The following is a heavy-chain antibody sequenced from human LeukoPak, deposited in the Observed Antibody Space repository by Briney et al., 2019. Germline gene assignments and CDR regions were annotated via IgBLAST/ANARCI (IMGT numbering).Heavy chain of an antibody. CDR2: ISVSGDDT. D-gene: IGHD5-18*01. J-gene: IGHJ4*02. V-gene: IGHV3-23*01. CDR1: GFTISDYA. Sequence: PGGSLRLSCAASGFTISDYAMAWVRQAPGKGLEWVSDISVSGDDTHYPDSVKGRFTISRDNSKNTMYLQMNRLRAEDTAVYYCAKDQVPRDGYLEFDSWGKGTLVTVSS. CDR3: AKDQVPRDGYLEFDS.